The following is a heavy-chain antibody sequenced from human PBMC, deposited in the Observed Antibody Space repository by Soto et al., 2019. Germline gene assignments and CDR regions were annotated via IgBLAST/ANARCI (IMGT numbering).Heavy chain of an antibody. CDR3: AAELEPDAFDI. CDR2: ISSSSSYI. V-gene: IGHV3-21*01. CDR1: GFTFSSYS. J-gene: IGHJ3*02. D-gene: IGHD1-1*01. Sequence: GGSLRLSCAASGFTFSSYSMNWVRQAPGKGLEWVSSISSSSSYIYYADSVKGRFTISRDNAKNSLYPQMNSLRAEDTAVYYCAAELEPDAFDIWGQGTMVTVSS.